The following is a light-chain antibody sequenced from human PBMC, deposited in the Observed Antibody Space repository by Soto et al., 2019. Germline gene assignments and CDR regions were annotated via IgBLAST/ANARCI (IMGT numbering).Light chain of an antibody. CDR1: SSDVGGYKY. CDR3: CSYAGSYTWV. J-gene: IGLJ3*02. CDR2: DVS. V-gene: IGLV2-11*01. Sequence: QSALTQPRSVSGSPGQSVTISCTGTSSDVGGYKYVSWYQQHPGKAPKLMIYDVSKRPSGVPDRFSGSKSGSTASLTISGLQAEDEADYYCCSYAGSYTWVFGGGTKVTVL.